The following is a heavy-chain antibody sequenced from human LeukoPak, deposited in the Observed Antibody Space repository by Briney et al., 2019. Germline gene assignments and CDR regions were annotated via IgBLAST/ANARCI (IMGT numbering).Heavy chain of an antibody. D-gene: IGHD2-15*01. Sequence: PGGSLRLSCAASGFTFSSYAMHWVRQAPGKGLEWVAVISYDGSNKYYADSVKGRFTISRDNSKNTLYLQMNSLRAEDTAVYYCARGSLYCSGGSCYPYNWFDPWGQGTLVTVSS. J-gene: IGHJ5*02. CDR3: ARGSLYCSGGSCYPYNWFDP. CDR1: GFTFSSYA. V-gene: IGHV3-30*04. CDR2: ISYDGSNK.